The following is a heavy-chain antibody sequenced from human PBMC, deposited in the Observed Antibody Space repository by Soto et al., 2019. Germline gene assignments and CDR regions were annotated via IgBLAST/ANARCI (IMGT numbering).Heavy chain of an antibody. CDR3: AKFWGPVTALVDDY. CDR1: GGSISSYY. J-gene: IGHJ4*02. CDR2: IYYSGST. D-gene: IGHD3-16*01. V-gene: IGHV4-59*01. Sequence: SETLSLTCTVSGGSISSYYWSWIRQPPGKGLEWIGYIYYSGSTNYNPSLKSRVTISVDNSKSTLFLQMNSLRPEDTAVYYCAKFWGPVTALVDDYWGQGTLVTVSS.